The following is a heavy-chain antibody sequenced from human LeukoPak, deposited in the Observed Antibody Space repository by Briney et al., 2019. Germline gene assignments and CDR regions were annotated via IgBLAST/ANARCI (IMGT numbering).Heavy chain of an antibody. CDR2: MNPNSGNT. Sequence: ASVKVSCKASGYTFTSYDINWVRQATGQGLEWMGWMNPNSGNTVYTQRFQGRVTMTRNTSTSTVYMELSNLRSEDTAVYYCARGRARFGMDVWGQGTTVTVSS. CDR1: GYTFTSYD. J-gene: IGHJ6*02. V-gene: IGHV1-8*01. CDR3: ARGRARFGMDV.